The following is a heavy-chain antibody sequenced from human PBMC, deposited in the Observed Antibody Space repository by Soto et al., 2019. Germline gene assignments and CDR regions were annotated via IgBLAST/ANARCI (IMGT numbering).Heavy chain of an antibody. CDR1: GGSISSGGYY. CDR2: INHSGST. D-gene: IGHD4-17*01. J-gene: IGHJ4*02. Sequence: PSETLSLTCTVSGGSISSGGYYWSWIRQHPGKGLEWIGEINHSGSTNYNPSLKSRVTISVDTSKNQFSLKLSSVTAADTAVYYCARERDGTVTYDYWGQGTLVTVSS. V-gene: IGHV4-31*03. CDR3: ARERDGTVTYDY.